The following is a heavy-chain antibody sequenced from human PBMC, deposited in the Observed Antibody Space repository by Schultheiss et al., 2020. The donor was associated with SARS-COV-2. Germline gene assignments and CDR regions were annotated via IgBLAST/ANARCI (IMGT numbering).Heavy chain of an antibody. V-gene: IGHV3-23*01. Sequence: GGSLRLSCAASGFTFSSYAMSWVRQAPGKGLEWVSAISGSGGSTYYADSVKGRFTISRDNSKNTLYLQMNSLRAEDTAVYYCARLSYAADERRVTWFDPWGQGTLVTVSS. CDR3: ARLSYAADERRVTWFDP. D-gene: IGHD2-8*01. J-gene: IGHJ5*02. CDR2: ISGSGGST. CDR1: GFTFSSYA.